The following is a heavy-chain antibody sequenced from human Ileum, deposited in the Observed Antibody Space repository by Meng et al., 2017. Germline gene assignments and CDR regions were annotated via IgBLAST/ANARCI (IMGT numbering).Heavy chain of an antibody. CDR2: FFYGGTT. Sequence: QLQLQESGPGLVKPSETLSLTSSVSGGSISSRTSYWGWIRPPPGMGLEWIVSFFYGGTTYYNPSLESRVTTSVDTSKSQFSLNLKSVSAADTAVYFCARHGAFRSHLDDWGQGTLVTVSS. V-gene: IGHV4-39*01. D-gene: IGHD3-3*02. CDR3: ARHGAFRSHLDD. J-gene: IGHJ4*02. CDR1: GGSISSRTSY.